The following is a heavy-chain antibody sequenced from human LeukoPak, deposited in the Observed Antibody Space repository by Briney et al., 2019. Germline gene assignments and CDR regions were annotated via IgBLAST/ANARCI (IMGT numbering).Heavy chain of an antibody. Sequence: GGSLRLSCAASGFTFSSYWMNWARQAPGKGLEWVASINHNGNVNYYVDSVKGRFTISRDNAKNSLYLQMNSLRAEDTVVYYCARDSSGGYCSSTSCYVYWGQGTLVTVSS. V-gene: IGHV3-7*01. J-gene: IGHJ4*02. CDR1: GFTFSSYW. CDR3: ARDSSGGYCSSTSCYVY. D-gene: IGHD2-2*01. CDR2: INHNGNVN.